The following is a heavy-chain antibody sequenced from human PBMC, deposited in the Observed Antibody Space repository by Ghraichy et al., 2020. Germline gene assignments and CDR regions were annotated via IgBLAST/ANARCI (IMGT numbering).Heavy chain of an antibody. Sequence: SETLSLTCTVSGGAISSGDFYWSWIRQPPGKGLEWIGFIYYSASTYYNPSLKSQVTISGDTSKNQFSLKLRSMTAADTAVYYCARVAAGYSAYDLYYFDYWGQGTLVTVSS. J-gene: IGHJ4*02. CDR3: ARVAAGYSAYDLYYFDY. CDR2: IYYSAST. CDR1: GGAISSGDFY. V-gene: IGHV4-30-4*01. D-gene: IGHD5-12*01.